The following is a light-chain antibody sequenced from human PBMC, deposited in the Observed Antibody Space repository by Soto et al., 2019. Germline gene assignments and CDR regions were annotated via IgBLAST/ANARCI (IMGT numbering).Light chain of an antibody. CDR1: QSLLYSNGYTY. J-gene: IGKJ4*01. V-gene: IGKV2-28*01. CDR2: LVS. Sequence: DIVMTQSPLSLPVTPGEPASISCRSSQSLLYSNGYTYLDWYLQKPGQSPQLLIYLVSNRASGVPDRFSGSGSGTDFTLKISRVEAEDVGVYYCMQALQTPLTFGGGTKVEIK. CDR3: MQALQTPLT.